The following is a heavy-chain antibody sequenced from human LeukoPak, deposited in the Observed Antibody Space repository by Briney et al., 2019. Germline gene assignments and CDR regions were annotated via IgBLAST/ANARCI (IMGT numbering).Heavy chain of an antibody. Sequence: PGGSLRLPCAASGFTFSTYAMSWVRQAPGKGLEWGSPMIGSVTTTDYADSVYGRFTFSRDNSKNPLSLQMNSLRADNTAVYYCARRLAYSYGYDYWGQGSLVTVSS. CDR2: MIGSVTTT. D-gene: IGHD5-18*01. J-gene: IGHJ4*02. CDR3: ARRLAYSYGYDY. CDR1: GFTFSTYA. V-gene: IGHV3-23*01.